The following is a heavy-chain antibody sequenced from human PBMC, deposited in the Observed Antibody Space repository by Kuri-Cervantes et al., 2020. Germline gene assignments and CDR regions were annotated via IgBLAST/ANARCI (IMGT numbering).Heavy chain of an antibody. D-gene: IGHD7-27*01. CDR2: ISWNSGNI. V-gene: IGHV3-9*01. Sequence: GGSLRLSCAASGFTFDDYAMHWVRQAPGKGLEWVSGISWNSGNIDYADSVKGRFTISRDNAKNSLYLQMNSLRAEDTAVYYCAREMGNWGYFDYWGQGTLVTVSS. CDR1: GFTFDDYA. J-gene: IGHJ4*02. CDR3: AREMGNWGYFDY.